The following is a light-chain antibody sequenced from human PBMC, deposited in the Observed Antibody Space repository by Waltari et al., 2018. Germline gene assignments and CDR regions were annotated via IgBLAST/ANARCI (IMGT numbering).Light chain of an antibody. CDR1: KIGTQN. CDR2: DDT. J-gene: IGLJ2*01. Sequence: SYVVTQPPSVSVAPGQTARITCAGGKIGTQNVHWDQQKPGQAPVLVMYDDTDRPSGIPERFSGSSSGNTATLTIRRVEAGDEADYYSQVWDSTSDPLFGVGTKLTVL. CDR3: QVWDSTSDPL. V-gene: IGLV3-21*02.